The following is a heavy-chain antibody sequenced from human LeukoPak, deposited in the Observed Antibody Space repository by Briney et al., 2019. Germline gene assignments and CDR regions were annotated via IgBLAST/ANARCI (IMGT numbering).Heavy chain of an antibody. J-gene: IGHJ4*02. Sequence: ASVKVSCKASGYTFTGYYMHWVRQAPGQGLEWMGWINPNSGGTNYAQKFQGRVTMTRDTSISTAYVELSRLRSDDTAVYYCARSLRSYDSSGYYPMKYWGQGTLVTVSS. V-gene: IGHV1-2*02. CDR2: INPNSGGT. D-gene: IGHD3-22*01. CDR1: GYTFTGYY. CDR3: ARSLRSYDSSGYYPMKY.